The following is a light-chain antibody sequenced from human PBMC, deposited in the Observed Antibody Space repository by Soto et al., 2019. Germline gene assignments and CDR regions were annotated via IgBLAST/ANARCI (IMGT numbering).Light chain of an antibody. CDR2: DAS. Sequence: DIQMTQSPSTLSASVGDRVTITCRASQSIRNWLAWYQQQPGKVPKLLIFDASTLQSGVPSRFSGSGSGTDFTLTISSLQPDDFATYYCQENHSYTWTFGQGTKVEFK. J-gene: IGKJ1*01. V-gene: IGKV1-5*01. CDR1: QSIRNW. CDR3: QENHSYTWT.